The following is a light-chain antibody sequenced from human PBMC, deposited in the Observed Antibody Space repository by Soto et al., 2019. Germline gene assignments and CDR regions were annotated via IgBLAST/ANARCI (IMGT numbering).Light chain of an antibody. J-gene: IGKJ1*01. CDR2: RAS. CDR1: QNIYSN. CDR3: QQYGSSGT. Sequence: IVMTQSPATLSVSPGERATLSCRASQNIYSNIAWYRQRPGQAPRLLIYRASTRATGVPARFSGSGSGTEFTLTISRLEPEDFAVYYCQQYGSSGTFGQGTKVDI. V-gene: IGKV3-15*01.